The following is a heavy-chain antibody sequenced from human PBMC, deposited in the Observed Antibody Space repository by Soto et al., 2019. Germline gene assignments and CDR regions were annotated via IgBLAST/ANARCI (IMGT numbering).Heavy chain of an antibody. Sequence: EVQLLESGGGLVQPGGSLRLSCAASGFTFNNYAMTWVRQAPGKGLEWVSAISGGGDTTSYADSVKGRCTVSRDGSKNTLYLQMSSLRAEDTALYYCAKGRGGSGSLTPRVDFWCQGTLVTVSS. CDR3: AKGRGGSGSLTPRVDF. J-gene: IGHJ4*02. D-gene: IGHD2-15*01. CDR2: ISGGGDTT. V-gene: IGHV3-23*01. CDR1: GFTFNNYA.